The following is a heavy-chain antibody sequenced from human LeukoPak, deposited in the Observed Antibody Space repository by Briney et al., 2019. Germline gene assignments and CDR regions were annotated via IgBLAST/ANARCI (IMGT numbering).Heavy chain of an antibody. CDR2: IYYNGNT. CDR3: ARGYRSSWYQVDY. CDR1: GGSVSSGSYF. D-gene: IGHD6-13*01. V-gene: IGHV4-61*01. J-gene: IGHJ4*02. Sequence: SETLSLTCTVSGGSVSSGSYFWRWIRQPPGKGLEWIVFIYYNGNTNSSPSLKSRVTISVDTFKSQFSLKLTSVTAADTAVYYCARGYRSSWYQVDYWGQGTLVTVSS.